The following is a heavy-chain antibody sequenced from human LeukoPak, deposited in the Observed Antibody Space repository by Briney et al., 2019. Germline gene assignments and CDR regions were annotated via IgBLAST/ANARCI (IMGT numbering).Heavy chain of an antibody. V-gene: IGHV3-21*01. CDR1: GFTVSSNY. J-gene: IGHJ4*02. CDR2: ISSTSTYI. CDR3: ARVGYSSGWRAPDFDY. D-gene: IGHD6-19*01. Sequence: GGSLRLSCAASGFTVSSNYMSWVRQAPGKGLEWVSSISSTSTYINYADSVKGRFTISRDNAKKSLYLQMNSLRAEDTAFYYCARVGYSSGWRAPDFDYWGQGTLVTVSS.